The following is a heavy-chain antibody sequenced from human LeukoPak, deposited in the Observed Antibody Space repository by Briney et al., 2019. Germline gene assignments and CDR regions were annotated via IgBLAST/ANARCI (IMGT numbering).Heavy chain of an antibody. J-gene: IGHJ6*02. CDR2: IVVGSGNT. V-gene: IGHV1-58*02. D-gene: IGHD3-10*01. CDR1: GFTFTSSA. Sequence: ASVKVSCKASGFTFTSSAMQWVRQARGQRLEWIGWIVVGSGNTNYAQKFQERVTITRDMSTSTAYMELSSLRSEDTAVYYCAADSRLLWFGAQHYYYGMDVWGQGTTVTVSS. CDR3: AADSRLLWFGAQHYYYGMDV.